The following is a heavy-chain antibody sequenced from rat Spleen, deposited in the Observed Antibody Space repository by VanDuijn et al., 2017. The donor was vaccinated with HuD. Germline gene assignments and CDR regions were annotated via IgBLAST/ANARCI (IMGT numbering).Heavy chain of an antibody. CDR3: ARQTVAPFDY. J-gene: IGHJ2*01. CDR2: ISYDGSST. Sequence: EVQLVESDGGLVQPGRSLKLSCAASGFTFSDYYMAWVRQAPTKGLEWVATISYDGSSTYYRDSVKGRFTISRDNAKSTLYLQMDSLRSEDTATYYCARQTVAPFDYWGQGVMVTVSS. D-gene: IGHD1-8*01. V-gene: IGHV5-29*01. CDR1: GFTFSDYY.